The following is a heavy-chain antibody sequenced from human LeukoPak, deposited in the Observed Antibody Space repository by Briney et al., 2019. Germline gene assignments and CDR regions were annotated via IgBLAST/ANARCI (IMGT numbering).Heavy chain of an antibody. CDR1: GFTFSSYW. J-gene: IGHJ4*02. Sequence: PGGSLRLSCAASGFTFSSYWMHWVRQAPGKGLVWVSRINSDGSGTSYADSVKGRFTISRDNAKNTLYLQMDSLRAEDTAVYYCARTQCSRTSRYHSDCWGQGTLVTVSS. CDR3: ARTQCSRTSRYHSDC. V-gene: IGHV3-74*01. CDR2: INSDGSGT. D-gene: IGHD2-2*01.